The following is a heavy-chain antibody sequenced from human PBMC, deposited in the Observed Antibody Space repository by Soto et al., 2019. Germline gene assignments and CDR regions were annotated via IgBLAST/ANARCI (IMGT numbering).Heavy chain of an antibody. Sequence: TLSLTCTVSGGSVSSGSYYWSWIRQPPGKGLEWIGYIYYSGSTNYNPSLKSRVTISVDTSKNQFSLKLSSVTAADTAVYYCARDRLGDSNYLDYWGQGTLVTVSS. CDR3: ARDRLGDSNYLDY. V-gene: IGHV4-61*01. J-gene: IGHJ4*02. CDR1: GGSVSSGSYY. D-gene: IGHD2-21*02. CDR2: IYYSGST.